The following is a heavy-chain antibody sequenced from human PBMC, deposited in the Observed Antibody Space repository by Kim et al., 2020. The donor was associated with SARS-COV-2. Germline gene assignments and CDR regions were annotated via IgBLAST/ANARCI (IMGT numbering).Heavy chain of an antibody. CDR3: ARVPSSSWEFDY. V-gene: IGHV3-7*01. CDR1: GFTFSGYW. J-gene: IGHJ4*02. CDR2: IKQDGSEK. Sequence: GGSLRLSCAASGFTFSGYWMSWVRQAPGKGLEWVANIKQDGSEKYYVDSVKGRFTISRDNAKNSLYLQMNSLRAEDTAVYYCARVPSSSWEFDYWGQGTLVTVSS. D-gene: IGHD6-13*01.